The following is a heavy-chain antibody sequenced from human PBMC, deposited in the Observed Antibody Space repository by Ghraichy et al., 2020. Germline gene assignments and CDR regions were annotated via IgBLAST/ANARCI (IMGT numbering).Heavy chain of an antibody. V-gene: IGHV3-53*01. D-gene: IGHD6-13*01. CDR1: GFTVSSNY. Sequence: GESLNISCAASGFTVSSNYMSWVRQAPGKGLEWVSVIYSGGSTYYADSVKGRFTISRDNSKNTLYLQMNSLRAEDTAVYYCARGIAYYFDYWGQGTLVTVSS. CDR3: ARGIAYYFDY. J-gene: IGHJ4*02. CDR2: IYSGGST.